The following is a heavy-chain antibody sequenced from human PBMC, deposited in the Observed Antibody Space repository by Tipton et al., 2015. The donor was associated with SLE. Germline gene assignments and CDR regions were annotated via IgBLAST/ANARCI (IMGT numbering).Heavy chain of an antibody. CDR1: GASISSSY. D-gene: IGHD1-26*01. Sequence: TLSLTCNVSGASISSSYLSWIRQPPGKGLEWIGHIYQSGGTYYNPSLKGRVTISADTSKNQFSLKLTSVTAADTAVYYCARQWGSLDYWGQGTLVTVSS. CDR2: IYQSGGT. CDR3: ARQWGSLDY. V-gene: IGHV4-59*08. J-gene: IGHJ4*02.